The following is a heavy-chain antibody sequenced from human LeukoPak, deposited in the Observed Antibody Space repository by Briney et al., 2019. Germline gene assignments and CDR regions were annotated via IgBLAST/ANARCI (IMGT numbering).Heavy chain of an antibody. D-gene: IGHD3-10*01. V-gene: IGHV3-48*04. CDR1: GLTFNNAL. Sequence: GGSLRLSCVASGLTFNNALMNWVRQAPGKGLEWVSYISSSGNTVFYADSVKGRFTISRDNAKNSLYLQMNSLRAEDTAVYYCARAAYFGFANWGQGTWSPSP. CDR3: ARAAYFGFAN. CDR2: ISSSGNTV. J-gene: IGHJ4*02.